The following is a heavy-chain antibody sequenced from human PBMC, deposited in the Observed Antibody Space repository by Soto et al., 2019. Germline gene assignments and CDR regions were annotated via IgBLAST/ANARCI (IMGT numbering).Heavy chain of an antibody. V-gene: IGHV3-33*01. D-gene: IGHD3-22*01. Sequence: GGSLRLSCAASGFTFSSYGMHWVRQAPGKGLEWVAVIWYDGSNKYYADSVKGRFTISRDNSKNTLYLQMNSLRAEDTAVYYCASSSDYDSSGYYLFDAFDIWGQGTMVTVSS. CDR3: ASSSDYDSSGYYLFDAFDI. J-gene: IGHJ3*02. CDR2: IWYDGSNK. CDR1: GFTFSSYG.